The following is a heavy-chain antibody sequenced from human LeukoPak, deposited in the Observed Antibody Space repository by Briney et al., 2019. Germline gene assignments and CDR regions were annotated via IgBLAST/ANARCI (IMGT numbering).Heavy chain of an antibody. CDR2: ISFDGSDK. D-gene: IGHD6-6*01. CDR3: ARSSAVRLLNFDY. Sequence: GGSLRLSCAASGFTFSSYAMHWVRQAPGKGLQWVALISFDGSDKYYADSVKGRFTTSRDNSKNTLYEQMNSLRAEDTAVYYCARSSAVRLLNFDYWGQGTLVTVSS. J-gene: IGHJ4*02. CDR1: GFTFSSYA. V-gene: IGHV3-30*01.